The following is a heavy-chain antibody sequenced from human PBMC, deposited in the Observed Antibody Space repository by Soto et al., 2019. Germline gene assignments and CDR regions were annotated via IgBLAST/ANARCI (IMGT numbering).Heavy chain of an antibody. CDR3: TTDPGDYEDF. CDR2: IKNKADGGTT. D-gene: IGHD4-17*01. CDR1: GISLSNAW. J-gene: IGHJ4*02. Sequence: EVQLVESGGDLVKPGGCLRLSCAASGISLSNAWMSWVRQAPGKGLEWVGRIKNKADGGTTDYAAPVRGRFTISRDDSKNTLFLQMNSLETEDTAVYYCTTDPGDYEDFWGQGTLVTVSS. V-gene: IGHV3-15*01.